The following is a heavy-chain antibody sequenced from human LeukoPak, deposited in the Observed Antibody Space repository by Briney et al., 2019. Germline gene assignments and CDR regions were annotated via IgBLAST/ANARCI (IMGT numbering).Heavy chain of an antibody. Sequence: PGGSLRLSCAASGFTFSSYGMPWVRQAPGKGLEWVAVIWYDGSNKYYADSVKGRLTISRDNSKNTLYLQMNSLRAEDTAVYYCARDWSTYFDYWGQGTLVTVSS. CDR3: ARDWSTYFDY. CDR2: IWYDGSNK. J-gene: IGHJ4*02. D-gene: IGHD3-3*01. CDR1: GFTFSSYG. V-gene: IGHV3-33*01.